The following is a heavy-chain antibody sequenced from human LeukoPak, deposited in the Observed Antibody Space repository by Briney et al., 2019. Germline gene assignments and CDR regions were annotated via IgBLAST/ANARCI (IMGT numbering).Heavy chain of an antibody. D-gene: IGHD4-17*01. CDR2: ISYDGSNK. V-gene: IGHV3-30-3*01. CDR3: ARGPGGDYYYYYYGMDV. CDR1: GFTFSSYA. Sequence: GGSLRLSCAASGFTFSSYAMHWVRQAPGKGLEWVAVISYDGSNKYYADSVKGRFTISRDNSKNTLYLQMNSLRAEDTAVYYCARGPGGDYYYYYYGMDVWGQGTTVTVSS. J-gene: IGHJ6*02.